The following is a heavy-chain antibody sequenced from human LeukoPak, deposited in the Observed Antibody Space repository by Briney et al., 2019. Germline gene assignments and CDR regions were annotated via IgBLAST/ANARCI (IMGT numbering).Heavy chain of an antibody. CDR2: ISSSSSYI. CDR3: ARRRRATPILFDY. V-gene: IGHV3-21*01. CDR1: GFTFSSYS. Sequence: GGSLRLSCAASGFTFSSYSINWVRQAPGKGLEWVSSISSSSSYIYYADSVKGRFTISRDNAKNSLYLQMNSLRAEDTAVYYCARRRRATPILFDYWGRGTLVTVSS. D-gene: IGHD5-12*01. J-gene: IGHJ4*02.